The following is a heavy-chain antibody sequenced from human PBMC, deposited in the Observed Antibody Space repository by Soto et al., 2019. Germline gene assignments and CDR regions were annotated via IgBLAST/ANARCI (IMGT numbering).Heavy chain of an antibody. J-gene: IGHJ3*02. D-gene: IGHD3-16*01. CDR3: ARADYAQDVWYHTYDI. CDR2: IKPRDSEV. V-gene: IGHV5-51*01. Sequence: QRVSWSGLDEKFADYWVGRVRKMTGNGQESVRVIKPRDSEVKDSLPFERQVTISADKSINTAFLQWRSLKASDTAMYYCARADYAQDVWYHTYDIWAQGTMVTVSS. CDR1: DEKFADYW.